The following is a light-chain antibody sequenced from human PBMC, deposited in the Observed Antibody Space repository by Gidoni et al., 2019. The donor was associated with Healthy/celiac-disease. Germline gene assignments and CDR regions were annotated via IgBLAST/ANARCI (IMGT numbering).Light chain of an antibody. CDR3: QQYYSTPRT. Sequence: DIVMTQSPDSLAVSLGERATINCKSSQSVLYSSNNKNYLAWYQQKPGQPPKLLIYWASTRESGVPDRFSGSGSGTDFTRTISSLQAEDVAVYYCQQYYSTPRTFXQXTKVEIK. CDR1: QSVLYSSNNKNY. J-gene: IGKJ1*01. CDR2: WAS. V-gene: IGKV4-1*01.